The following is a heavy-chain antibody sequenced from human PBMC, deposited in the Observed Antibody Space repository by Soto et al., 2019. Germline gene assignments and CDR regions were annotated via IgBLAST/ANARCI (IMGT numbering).Heavy chain of an antibody. V-gene: IGHV3-30*18. CDR2: ISYDGSNK. CDR1: GFTFSSYG. CDR3: AKDAPRSPAFDY. Sequence: GGSLRLSCAASGFTFSSYGMHWVRQAPGKGLEWVAVISYDGSNKYYADSVKGRFTISRDNSKNTLYLQMNSLRAEDTAVYYCAKDAPRSPAFDYWGQGXLVTVYS. D-gene: IGHD2-2*01. J-gene: IGHJ4*02.